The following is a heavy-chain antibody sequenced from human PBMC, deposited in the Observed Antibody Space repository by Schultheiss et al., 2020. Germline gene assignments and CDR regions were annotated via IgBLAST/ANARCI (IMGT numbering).Heavy chain of an antibody. Sequence: SQTLSLTCTVSGGSISSSSYYWGWIRQPPGKGLEWIGEINHSGSTNYNPSLKSRVTISVDTSKNQFSLKLSSVTAADTAVYYCARGDGHNYGTFGYWGQGTLVTV. D-gene: IGHD5-24*01. V-gene: IGHV4-39*07. CDR1: GGSISSSSYY. J-gene: IGHJ4*02. CDR2: INHSGST. CDR3: ARGDGHNYGTFGY.